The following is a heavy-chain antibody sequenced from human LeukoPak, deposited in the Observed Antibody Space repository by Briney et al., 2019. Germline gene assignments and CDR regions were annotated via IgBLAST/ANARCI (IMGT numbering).Heavy chain of an antibody. CDR1: GYTFTGYY. J-gene: IGHJ5*02. V-gene: IGHV1-8*02. Sequence: GASVKVSCKASGYTFTGYYMHWVRQAPGQGLEWMGWMNPNSGNTGYAQKFQGRVTMTRNTSISTAYMELSSLRSEDTAVYYCASSVAGTRWFDPWGQGTLVTVSS. D-gene: IGHD6-19*01. CDR2: MNPNSGNT. CDR3: ASSVAGTRWFDP.